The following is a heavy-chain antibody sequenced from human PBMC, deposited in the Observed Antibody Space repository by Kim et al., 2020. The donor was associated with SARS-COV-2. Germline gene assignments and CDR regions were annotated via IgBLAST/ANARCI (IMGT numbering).Heavy chain of an antibody. Sequence: YYADSVKGRFTISRDNSKNTLYLQMNSLRAEDTAVYYCAKDLEITFGADYWGQGTLVTVSS. CDR3: AKDLEITFGADY. D-gene: IGHD3-16*01. V-gene: IGHV3-23*01. J-gene: IGHJ4*02.